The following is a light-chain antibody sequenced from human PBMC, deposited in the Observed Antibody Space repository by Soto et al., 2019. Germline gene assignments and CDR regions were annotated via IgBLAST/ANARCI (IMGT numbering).Light chain of an antibody. CDR2: VSS. CDR1: QSLNTR. CDR3: QQYKSYST. Sequence: DIQLTQSPSTLSASVGDRVTLTCRASQSLNTRLAWYQQRPGKSPKXXIYVSSTLESGVPSSFSGGGSGTEFTLTINNLQPDDLATYICQQYKSYSTFGRGTKV. V-gene: IGKV1-5*01. J-gene: IGKJ1*01.